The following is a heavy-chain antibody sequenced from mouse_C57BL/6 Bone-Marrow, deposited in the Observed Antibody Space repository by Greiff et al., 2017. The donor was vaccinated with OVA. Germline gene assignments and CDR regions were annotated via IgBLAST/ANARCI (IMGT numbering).Heavy chain of an antibody. CDR2: IDPSDSYT. CDR3: ARRGGNYGGFAY. D-gene: IGHD2-1*01. J-gene: IGHJ3*01. V-gene: IGHV1-59*01. Sequence: VQLKQPGAELVRPGTSVKLSCKASGYTFTSYWMHWVKQRPGQGLEWIGVIDPSDSYTNYNQKFKGKATLTVDTSSSTAYMQLSSLTSEDSAVYYCARRGGNYGGFAYWGQGTLVTVSA. CDR1: GYTFTSYW.